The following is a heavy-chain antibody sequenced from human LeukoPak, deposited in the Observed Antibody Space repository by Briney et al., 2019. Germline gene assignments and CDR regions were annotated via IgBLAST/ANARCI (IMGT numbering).Heavy chain of an antibody. Sequence: ASVKVSCKASGYTFTSYYMHWVRQPPGQGREWMGIINPSGGSTSYAQKFQGRVTMTRDMSTSTVHMELSSLRSEDTAVYYCAREAMATTGFNYWGQGTLVTVSS. CDR2: INPSGGST. CDR3: AREAMATTGFNY. CDR1: GYTFTSYY. V-gene: IGHV1-46*01. J-gene: IGHJ4*02. D-gene: IGHD5-24*01.